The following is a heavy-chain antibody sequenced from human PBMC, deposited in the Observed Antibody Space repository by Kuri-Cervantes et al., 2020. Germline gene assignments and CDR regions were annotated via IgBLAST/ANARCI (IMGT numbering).Heavy chain of an antibody. J-gene: IGHJ5*02. Sequence: ESLKISCTVSGGSISSYYWSWIRQPPGKGLEWIGYIYTSGSTNYNPSLKSRVTISIDTSKNQFSLQLSSVTAADTAVYYCAREFSPWGQGTLVTVSS. CDR2: IYTSGST. V-gene: IGHV4-4*08. CDR3: AREFSP. CDR1: GGSISSYY.